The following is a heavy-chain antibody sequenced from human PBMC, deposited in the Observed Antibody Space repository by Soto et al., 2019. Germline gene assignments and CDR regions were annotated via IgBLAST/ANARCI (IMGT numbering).Heavy chain of an antibody. CDR2: ISSSSSTI. CDR3: AYHSNRGSGSADY. J-gene: IGHJ4*02. CDR1: GSTFSSYS. V-gene: IGHV3-48*02. Sequence: GGSLRLSCAASGSTFSSYSMNWVRQAPGKGLEWVSYISSSSSTIYYADSVKGRFTISRDNAKNSLYLQMNSLRDEDTAVYYCAYHSNRGSGSADYWGQGTLVTVSS. D-gene: IGHD6-19*01.